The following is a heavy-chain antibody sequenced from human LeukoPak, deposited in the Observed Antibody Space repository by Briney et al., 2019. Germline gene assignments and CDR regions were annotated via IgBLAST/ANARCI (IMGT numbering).Heavy chain of an antibody. CDR3: AKDFYGSGTYYNGYFDY. CDR1: GFTFSSYA. CDR2: ISGSAGST. D-gene: IGHD3-10*01. J-gene: IGHJ4*02. Sequence: GGSLRLSCAASGFTFSSYAMSWVRQAPGKGLEWVSAISGSAGSTYYADSVQGRFTISRDNSKNTLYLQMNSLRAEDTAVYYCAKDFYGSGTYYNGYFDYWGQGTLVTVSS. V-gene: IGHV3-23*01.